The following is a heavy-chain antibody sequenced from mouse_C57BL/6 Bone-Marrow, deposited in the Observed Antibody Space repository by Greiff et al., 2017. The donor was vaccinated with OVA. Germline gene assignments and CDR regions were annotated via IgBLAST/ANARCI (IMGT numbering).Heavy chain of an antibody. D-gene: IGHD1-1*01. CDR2: INPSTGGT. Sequence: EVQLQQSGPELVKPGASVKISCKASGYSFTGYYMNWVKQSPEKSLEWIGEINPSTGGTTYNQKFKAKATLTVDKSSSTAYMQLKRLTSEDSAVYYCARLGGSSLDYWGQGTTLTVSS. CDR3: ARLGGSSLDY. J-gene: IGHJ2*01. CDR1: GYSFTGYY. V-gene: IGHV1-42*01.